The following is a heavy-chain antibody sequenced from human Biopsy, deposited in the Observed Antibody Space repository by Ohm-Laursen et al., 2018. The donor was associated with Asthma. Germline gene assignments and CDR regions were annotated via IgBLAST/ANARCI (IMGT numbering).Heavy chain of an antibody. CDR3: ARTFHFWSPYHAEHYQL. CDR1: GFTFGDYW. J-gene: IGHJ1*01. CDR2: IKHDGSEN. Sequence: GSLRLSCAASGFTFGDYWMSWVRQVPGRGLEWVANIKHDGSENNHVDSLKGRFTISRDNAKNSLYLQMNSLRAKDTAVYYCARTFHFWSPYHAEHYQLWGQGTLVTVSS. V-gene: IGHV3-7*01. D-gene: IGHD3-3*02.